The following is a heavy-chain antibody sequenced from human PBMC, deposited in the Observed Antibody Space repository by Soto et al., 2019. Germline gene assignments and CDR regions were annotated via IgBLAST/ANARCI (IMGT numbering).Heavy chain of an antibody. J-gene: IGHJ4*02. D-gene: IGHD3-22*01. CDR1: GGSISSSGYY. Sequence: SETLSLTCSVSGGSISSSGYYCTWIRQHPGKGLEWIGYVYYSGSTYYNPSLKSRVTISVDTSRNQFSLNLRSVTAADTAVYYCALDRGCYYHFEHWGQGTLVTVSS. CDR2: VYYSGST. CDR3: ALDRGCYYHFEH. V-gene: IGHV4-31*03.